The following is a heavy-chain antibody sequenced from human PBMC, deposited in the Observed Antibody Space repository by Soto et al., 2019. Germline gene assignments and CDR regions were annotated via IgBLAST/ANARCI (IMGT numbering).Heavy chain of an antibody. CDR2: IIPIFGTA. V-gene: IGHV1-69*13. CDR1: GGTFGSYA. J-gene: IGHJ4*02. D-gene: IGHD4-17*01. CDR3: ARDWGSVTVTTFVAVY. Sequence: SVKVSCKASGGTFGSYAIRWVRQAPGQGLEWMGGIIPIFGTANYAQKFQGRVTITADESTSTAYMELSSLRSEDTAVYYCARDWGSVTVTTFVAVYWGQGTLVTVSS.